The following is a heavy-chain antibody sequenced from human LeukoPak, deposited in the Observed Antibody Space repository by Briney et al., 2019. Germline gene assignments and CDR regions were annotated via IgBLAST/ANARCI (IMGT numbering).Heavy chain of an antibody. V-gene: IGHV4-39*01. CDR2: IYYSGST. CDR3: ASAPKRTYWYFDL. J-gene: IGHJ2*01. Sequence: SETLSLTCTVSGGSISSSSYYWGWIRQPPGKGLEWIGSIYYSGSTYYNPPLKSRVTISVDTSKNQFSLKLSSVTAADTAVCYCASAPKRTYWYFDLWGRGTLVTVSS. CDR1: GGSISSSSYY.